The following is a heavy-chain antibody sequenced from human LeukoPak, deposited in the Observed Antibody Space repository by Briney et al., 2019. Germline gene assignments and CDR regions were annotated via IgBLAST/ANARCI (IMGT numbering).Heavy chain of an antibody. Sequence: ASVKVSCKASGYTFTSYYMHWVRQAPRQGLEWMGIINPSSGSTSYAQKFQGRVTMTRDTSTSTVYMELSSLRSEDTAVYYCARGYYGSGSYPYFDYWGQGTLVTVSS. J-gene: IGHJ4*02. CDR1: GYTFTSYY. CDR2: INPSSGST. CDR3: ARGYYGSGSYPYFDY. V-gene: IGHV1-46*01. D-gene: IGHD3-10*01.